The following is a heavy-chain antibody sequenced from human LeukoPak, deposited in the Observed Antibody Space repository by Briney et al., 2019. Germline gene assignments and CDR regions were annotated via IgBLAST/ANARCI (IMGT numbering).Heavy chain of an antibody. J-gene: IGHJ6*03. V-gene: IGHV1-18*04. Sequence: ASVKVSCKASGYSFTNYGISWVRQAPGQGLEWMGWISAYNANTKYEQKVQGRVTMTRDTSISTAYMELSRLRSDDTAVYYCARDHSNDFWSGSGPLYYMDVWGKGTTVTVSS. D-gene: IGHD3-3*01. CDR2: ISAYNANT. CDR1: GYSFTNYG. CDR3: ARDHSNDFWSGSGPLYYMDV.